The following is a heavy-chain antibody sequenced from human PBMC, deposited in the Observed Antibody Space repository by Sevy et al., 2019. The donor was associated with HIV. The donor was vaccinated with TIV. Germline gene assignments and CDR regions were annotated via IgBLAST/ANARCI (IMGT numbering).Heavy chain of an antibody. V-gene: IGHV1-18*04. CDR1: GYTFTSYG. D-gene: IGHD3-9*01. Sequence: ASVKVSCKASGYTFTSYGISWVRQAPGQGLEWMGWISAYNGNTNYAQKLQGRVTMTTDTSTITAYMELRSLRSDDTAVYYCARVGYDILTGYYNRWFDPWGQGTLVTVSS. CDR2: ISAYNGNT. CDR3: ARVGYDILTGYYNRWFDP. J-gene: IGHJ5*02.